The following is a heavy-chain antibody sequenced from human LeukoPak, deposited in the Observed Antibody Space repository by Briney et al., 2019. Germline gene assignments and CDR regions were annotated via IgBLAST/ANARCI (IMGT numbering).Heavy chain of an antibody. D-gene: IGHD2-15*01. CDR1: GFTVSSYV. J-gene: IGHJ3*01. V-gene: IGHV3-23*01. Sequence: GGSLRLSCAASGFTVSSYVMTWVRQAPGKGLEWVSVITGSDSRTYYADSVKGRFSTSRDNSKNTVYLQMNSLRAEDTAAYYCAKVTLRGGGRNHDAFDVWGQGTMVTVSS. CDR2: ITGSDSRT. CDR3: AKVTLRGGGRNHDAFDV.